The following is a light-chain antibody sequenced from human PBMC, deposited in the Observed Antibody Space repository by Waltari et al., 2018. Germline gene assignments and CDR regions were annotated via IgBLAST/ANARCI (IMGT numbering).Light chain of an antibody. CDR1: GSNIGAGYD. V-gene: IGLV1-40*01. CDR3: QSYDTSLSVV. CDR2: GST. Sequence: QSVLTQPPPVSGAPGQRVPISCTGSGSNIGAGYDVHWYQQLPRPAPKLLLYGSTSRPVGVPDRFFGSTSGTSASLAITGLQAEDEADYYCQSYDTSLSVVFGGGTKLTVL. J-gene: IGLJ3*02.